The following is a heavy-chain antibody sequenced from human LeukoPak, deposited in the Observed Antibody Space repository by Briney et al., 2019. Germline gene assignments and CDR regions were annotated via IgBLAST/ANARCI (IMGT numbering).Heavy chain of an antibody. CDR3: ARRISGSYRIDY. Sequence: ASVKVSCEASGYTFTGYYMHWVRQAPGQGLEWMGGINPNSGGTNSAQKFQGRVTMTRDTSINTAYMELTSLTSDDTALYYCARRISGSYRIDYWGQGTLVTVSS. CDR1: GYTFTGYY. J-gene: IGHJ4*02. CDR2: INPNSGGT. D-gene: IGHD1-26*01. V-gene: IGHV1-2*02.